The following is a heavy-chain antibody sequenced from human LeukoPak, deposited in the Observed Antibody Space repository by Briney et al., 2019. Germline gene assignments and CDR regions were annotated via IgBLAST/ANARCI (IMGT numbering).Heavy chain of an antibody. J-gene: IGHJ4*02. CDR3: ARGPGRGYSGYDYDY. V-gene: IGHV1-3*01. D-gene: IGHD5-12*01. CDR1: GYDFTSYA. CDR2: INAGNGNT. Sequence: ASVKVSCKASGYDFTSYAMHWVRQAPGQRLEWMGWINAGNGNTKYSQKFQDRVTVTRDTSTSTAYMELSRLRSDDTAVYYCARGPGRGYSGYDYDYWGQGTLVTVSS.